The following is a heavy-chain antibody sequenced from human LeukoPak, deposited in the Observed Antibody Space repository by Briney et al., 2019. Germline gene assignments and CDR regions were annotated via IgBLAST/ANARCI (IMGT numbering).Heavy chain of an antibody. D-gene: IGHD1-14*01. V-gene: IGHV3-33*08. Sequence: GGSLRLSCAASGFIFSTYDIHWVRQAPGKGLEWVAVIWYDGSNKFYADSVKGRFTISRDNSKNTLYLQMNSLRAEDTAVYYCARNQRYFDYWGQGTLVTVSS. CDR3: ARNQRYFDY. CDR1: GFIFSTYD. J-gene: IGHJ4*02. CDR2: IWYDGSNK.